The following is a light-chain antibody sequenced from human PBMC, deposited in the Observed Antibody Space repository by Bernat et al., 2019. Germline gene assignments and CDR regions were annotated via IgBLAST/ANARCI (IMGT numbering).Light chain of an antibody. CDR3: CSYAGSRTWV. CDR2: EVS. Sequence: QSALTQPASVSGSPGQSITISCTGTSSDVGTYNLVSWYQQHPGKAPKLMIYEVSKRPSGVSNRFSGSKSGNTASLTIAGLQAEDESDYYCCSYAGSRTWVLGGGTMLTVL. J-gene: IGLJ3*02. V-gene: IGLV2-23*02. CDR1: SSDVGTYNL.